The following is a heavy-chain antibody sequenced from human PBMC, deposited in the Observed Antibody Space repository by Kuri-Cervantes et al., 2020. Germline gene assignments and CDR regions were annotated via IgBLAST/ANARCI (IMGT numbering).Heavy chain of an antibody. D-gene: IGHD3-22*01. CDR3: ARYYDSSGYYPFDY. J-gene: IGHJ4*02. CDR1: GYTFTGYY. CDR2: INLNSGGT. Sequence: ASVKVSCKASGYTFTGYYMHWVRQAPGQGLEWMGWINLNSGGTNYAQKFQGRVTMTRDTSISTAYMELRSLRSDDTAVYYCARYYDSSGYYPFDYWGQGTLVTVSS. V-gene: IGHV1-2*02.